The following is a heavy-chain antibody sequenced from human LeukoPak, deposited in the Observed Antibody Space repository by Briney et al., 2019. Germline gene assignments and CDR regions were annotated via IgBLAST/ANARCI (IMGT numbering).Heavy chain of an antibody. V-gene: IGHV3-23*01. CDR2: ISDDASET. J-gene: IGHJ3*02. D-gene: IGHD4-17*01. Sequence: PGGSLRLSCAASGFAFRSYGMTWVRQAPGKGLEWVSAISDDASETYYADSVRGRFAISRDNSGNKLYLQMDRLSVEDTAVYYCAITHGDYALSGAFDIWGQGTMLTVSS. CDR1: GFAFRSYG. CDR3: AITHGDYALSGAFDI.